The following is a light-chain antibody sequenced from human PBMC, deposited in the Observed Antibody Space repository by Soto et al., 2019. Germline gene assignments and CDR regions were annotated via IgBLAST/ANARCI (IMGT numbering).Light chain of an antibody. CDR3: QQCYMGWT. CDR1: QSIGRF. V-gene: IGKV1-5*01. Sequence: DIQMTQSRSTLSASGGDRVTITWRASQSIGRFLAWYQHQPGKAPKLLIYDASTLESGVPSRFSGTGSGTEFTFSITSLQPEDFGTYYCQQCYMGWTFGQGTKVDIK. CDR2: DAS. J-gene: IGKJ1*01.